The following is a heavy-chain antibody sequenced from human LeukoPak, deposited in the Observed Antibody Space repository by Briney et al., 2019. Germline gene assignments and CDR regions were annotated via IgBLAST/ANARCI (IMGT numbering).Heavy chain of an antibody. Sequence: SETLSLTCTVSGGSISSYYWSWIRQPPGKGLEWIGYIYYGGSTNYNPSLKSRVTISVDTSKNQFSLKLSSVTAADTAVYYCARRVAGAFDIWGQGTMVTVSS. V-gene: IGHV4-59*01. CDR1: GGSISSYY. J-gene: IGHJ3*02. CDR2: IYYGGST. D-gene: IGHD2-15*01. CDR3: ARRVAGAFDI.